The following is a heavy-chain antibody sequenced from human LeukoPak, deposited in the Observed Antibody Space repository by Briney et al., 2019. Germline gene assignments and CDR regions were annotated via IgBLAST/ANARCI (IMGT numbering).Heavy chain of an antibody. D-gene: IGHD3-3*01. Sequence: GGSLRLSCAASGFTFSSYSMNWVRQAPGKGLEWVSFISSSSSYIYYADSMKGRFTISRDNAKNSLYLQMNSLRAEDTAVYYCAKHLEWLPNDAFDIWGQGTMVTVSS. CDR2: ISSSSSYI. J-gene: IGHJ3*02. V-gene: IGHV3-21*01. CDR1: GFTFSSYS. CDR3: AKHLEWLPNDAFDI.